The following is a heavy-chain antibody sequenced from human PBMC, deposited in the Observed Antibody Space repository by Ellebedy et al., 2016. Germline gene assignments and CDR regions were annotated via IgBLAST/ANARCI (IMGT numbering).Heavy chain of an antibody. CDR2: ISAYNGNT. CDR1: GYIFTSYG. V-gene: IGHV1-18*01. J-gene: IGHJ4*02. Sequence: ASVKVSCXASGYIFTSYGISWVRQAPGQGLEWMGWISAYNGNTNYAQRLQGRVTMTTDTSTSTVYMELRSLRSDDTAVYYCARGQRRTYSSSQFDYWGQGTLVTVSS. D-gene: IGHD6-13*01. CDR3: ARGQRRTYSSSQFDY.